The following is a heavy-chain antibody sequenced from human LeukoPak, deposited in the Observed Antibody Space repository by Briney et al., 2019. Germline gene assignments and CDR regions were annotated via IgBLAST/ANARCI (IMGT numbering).Heavy chain of an antibody. D-gene: IGHD6-19*01. CDR3: VTVAGRDYYFDY. J-gene: IGHJ4*02. CDR1: GGTFSSYA. CDR2: IIPIFGTA. V-gene: IGHV1-69*13. Sequence: WASVKVSCKASGGTFSSYAISWVRQAPGQGPEWMGGIIPIFGTANYAQKFQGRVTITADESTSTAYMELSSLRSEDTAVYYCVTVAGRDYYFDYWGQGTLVTVSS.